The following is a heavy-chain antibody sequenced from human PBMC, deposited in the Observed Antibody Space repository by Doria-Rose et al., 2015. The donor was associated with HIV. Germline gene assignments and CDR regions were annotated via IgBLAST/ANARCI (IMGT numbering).Heavy chain of an antibody. CDR2: ILSDDER. D-gene: IGHD6-13*01. Sequence: SGPVLVKPTETLTLTCTVSGVSLSSPGMGVSWIRQPPGKALEWLANILSDDERSYKTSLKSRLTISRGTSNSQVVLTMTDMDPVDTATYYCARIKSSRWYHKYYFDFWGQGTLVIVSA. J-gene: IGHJ4*02. CDR3: ARIKSSRWYHKYYFDF. CDR1: GVSLSSPGMG. V-gene: IGHV2-26*01.